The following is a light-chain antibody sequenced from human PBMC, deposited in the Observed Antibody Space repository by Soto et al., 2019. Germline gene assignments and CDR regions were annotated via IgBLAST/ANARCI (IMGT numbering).Light chain of an antibody. CDR2: AAS. V-gene: IGKV1-12*01. CDR1: QGISSW. Sequence: DLQMTHSPSSVSASVGDRVTITCRASQGISSWLSWYQQTPGKAPNLLIYAASSLHSGVPSRFSGSEPGKDFTLTSSSLQPEDVATYYCQQTNSFPFTFGGGTKVEIK. CDR3: QQTNSFPFT. J-gene: IGKJ4*01.